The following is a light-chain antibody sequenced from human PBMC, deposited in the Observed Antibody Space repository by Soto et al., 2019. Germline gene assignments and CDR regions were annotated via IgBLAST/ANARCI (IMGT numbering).Light chain of an antibody. CDR3: QQYNDWPRT. Sequence: EIVLTQSPATLSLSPPERGTLXSRASQSVNSNLAWYQQKAGQAPRLLIYGTSTRATGIPARFSGSGSGTDFTLTISSLQFEDFAVYYCQQYNDWPRTFGQGTKVDIK. CDR2: GTS. CDR1: QSVNSN. V-gene: IGKV3-15*01. J-gene: IGKJ1*01.